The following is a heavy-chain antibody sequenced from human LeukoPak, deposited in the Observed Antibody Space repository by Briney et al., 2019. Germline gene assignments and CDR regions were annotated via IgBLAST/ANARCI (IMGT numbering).Heavy chain of an antibody. D-gene: IGHD6-13*01. Sequence: GESLRLSCTVAGFTFGDYAMTWVRQAPGKGLEWVGLIRSKAYGGTTEYGASVKGRFSISRDDSKSIAYLQMNSPKIEDTAVYYCTRARRADSYCDFWGQGTLVTVSS. CDR2: IRSKAYGGTT. CDR3: TRARRADSYCDF. J-gene: IGHJ4*02. V-gene: IGHV3-49*04. CDR1: GFTFGDYA.